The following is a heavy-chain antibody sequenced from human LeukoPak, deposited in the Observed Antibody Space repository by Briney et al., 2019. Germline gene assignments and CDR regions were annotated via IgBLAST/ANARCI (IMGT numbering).Heavy chain of an antibody. V-gene: IGHV4-34*01. CDR3: ASHCSGGSCYSRREPWFDP. D-gene: IGHD2-15*01. CDR2: INHSGST. J-gene: IGHJ5*02. CDR1: GGSFSGYY. Sequence: TLSLTCAVYGGSFSGYYWSWIRQPPGKGLEWIGEINHSGSTNYNPSLKSRVTISVDTSKNQFSLKLSSVTAADTAVYYCASHCSGGSCYSRREPWFDPWGQGTLVTVSS.